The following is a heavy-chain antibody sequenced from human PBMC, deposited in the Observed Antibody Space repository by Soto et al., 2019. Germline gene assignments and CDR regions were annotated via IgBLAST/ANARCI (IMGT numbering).Heavy chain of an antibody. CDR3: ARAVAVPADLDY. D-gene: IGHD6-19*01. CDR2: MNAGNGNT. CDR1: GYTFTGYA. J-gene: IGHJ4*02. V-gene: IGHV1-3*05. Sequence: QVQLVQSGAEEQKPGASVKVACKASGYTFTGYAMHWVRQAPGHRLEWMGWMNAGNGNTKYSQKFQGRVTITRDTSASAADMELRSLSSEDTAVYYCARAVAVPADLDYWGQGTLVTVSS.